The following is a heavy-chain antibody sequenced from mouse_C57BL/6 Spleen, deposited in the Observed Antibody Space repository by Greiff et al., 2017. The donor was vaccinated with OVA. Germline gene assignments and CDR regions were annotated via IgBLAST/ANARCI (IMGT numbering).Heavy chain of an antibody. CDR3: ARDITTVVAPYYFDY. Sequence: EVQLQQSGPELVKPGASVKISCKASGYTFTDYYMNWVKQSHGKSLEWIGDINPNNGGNSYNQKFKGKATLTVDKSSSTAYMELRSLTSEDSAVYYCARDITTVVAPYYFDYWGQGTTLTVSS. CDR2: INPNNGGN. CDR1: GYTFTDYY. J-gene: IGHJ2*01. D-gene: IGHD1-1*01. V-gene: IGHV1-26*01.